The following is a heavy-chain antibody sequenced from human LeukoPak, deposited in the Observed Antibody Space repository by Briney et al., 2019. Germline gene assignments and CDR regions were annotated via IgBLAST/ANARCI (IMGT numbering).Heavy chain of an antibody. CDR3: ARDRRAYDSSCFDY. CDR1: GYTFTSYG. CDR2: ISAYNGNT. V-gene: IGHV1-18*01. Sequence: GASVKVSCKASGYTFTSYGISWVRQAPGQGLEWMGWISAYNGNTNYAQKLQGRVTMTTDTSTSTAYMELRSLRSDDTAVYYCARDRRAYDSSCFDYWGQGTLVTVSS. J-gene: IGHJ4*02. D-gene: IGHD3-22*01.